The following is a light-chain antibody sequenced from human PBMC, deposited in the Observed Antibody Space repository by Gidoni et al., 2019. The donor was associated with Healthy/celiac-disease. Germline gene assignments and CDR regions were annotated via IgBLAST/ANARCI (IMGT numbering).Light chain of an antibody. V-gene: IGLV2-14*01. CDR2: EVS. CDR3: SSYTSSSTYVV. CDR1: SSDVGGYNY. Sequence: QSALTQPASVSGSPGPSITISCTGTSSDVGGYNYVSWYQQHPGKATKLMIYEVSNRPSGVSNRFSGSKSGNTASLTISGLQAEDEADYYGSSYTSSSTYVVFGGGTKLTVL. J-gene: IGLJ2*01.